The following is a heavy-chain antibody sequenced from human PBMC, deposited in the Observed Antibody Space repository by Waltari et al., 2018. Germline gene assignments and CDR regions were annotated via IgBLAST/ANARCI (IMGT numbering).Heavy chain of an antibody. D-gene: IGHD6-13*01. CDR2: IYTSGST. V-gene: IGHV4-4*09. CDR1: GGSISSYY. J-gene: IGHJ6*03. Sequence: QVQLQELGPGLVKPSETLSLTCTVSGGSISSYYWSWIRQPPGKGLEWIGYIYTSGSTNYNPSLKSRVTISVDTSKNQFSLKLSSVTAADTAVYYCARAGIAAAGTRDYYYYYYMDVWGKGTTVTVSS. CDR3: ARAGIAAAGTRDYYYYYYMDV.